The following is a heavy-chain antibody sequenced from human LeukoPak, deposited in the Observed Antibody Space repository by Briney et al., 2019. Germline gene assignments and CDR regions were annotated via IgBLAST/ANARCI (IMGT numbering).Heavy chain of an antibody. V-gene: IGHV4-34*01. CDR2: INHSGST. CDR3: ARGVVVVAATPGWFDP. Sequence: SETLSLTCAVYGGSFSGYYWSWLRQPPGKGLEWIGEINHSGSTNYNPSLKSRVTISVDTSKNQFSLKLSSVTAADTAVYYCARGVVVVAATPGWFDPWGQGTLVTVSS. J-gene: IGHJ5*02. D-gene: IGHD2-15*01. CDR1: GGSFSGYY.